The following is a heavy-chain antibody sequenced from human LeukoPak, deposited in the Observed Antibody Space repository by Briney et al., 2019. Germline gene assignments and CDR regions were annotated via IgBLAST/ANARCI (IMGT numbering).Heavy chain of an antibody. V-gene: IGHV5-51*01. D-gene: IGHD2-21*02. CDR1: GYSFTSYW. CDR2: IYPGDSDT. J-gene: IGHJ4*02. Sequence: GESLKISCKGSGYSFTSYWIGWVRQMPGKGLEWMGIIYPGDSDTRYSPSFQGQVTTSADKSIITAYLQWSSLKASDTAMYYCARTYCGGDCYSGFDYWGQGTLVTVSS. CDR3: ARTYCGGDCYSGFDY.